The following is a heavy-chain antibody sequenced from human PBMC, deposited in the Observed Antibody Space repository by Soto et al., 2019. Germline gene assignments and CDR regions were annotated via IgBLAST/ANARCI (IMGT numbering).Heavy chain of an antibody. J-gene: IGHJ4*02. CDR2: IDPSAGST. CDR3: AGSPVPVGTTLFYFDY. CDR1: GYTFTSYF. D-gene: IGHD2-2*01. V-gene: IGHV1-46*01. Sequence: QVQLVQSGAEVKKPGASVKVSCKASGYTFTSYFMHWVRQAPGQGLESMGIIDPSAGSTTYAPKFRGRFTMTRDTATSTLYMELSSLRPEDPAVYHCAGSPVPVGTTLFYFDYWGQGTLFTFSS.